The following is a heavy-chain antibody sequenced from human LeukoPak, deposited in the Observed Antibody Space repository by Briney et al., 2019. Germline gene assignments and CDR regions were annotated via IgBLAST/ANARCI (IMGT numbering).Heavy chain of an antibody. J-gene: IGHJ4*02. CDR2: IYHSGST. D-gene: IGHD2/OR15-2a*01. CDR1: GGSISSSNW. Sequence: SETLSLTCAVSGGSISSSNWWSWVRQPPGKGLEWIGEIYHSGSTNYNPSLKSRVTISVDTSKNQFSLKLSSVTAADTAVYYCARHYLRVRTVPIGYWGQGTLVTVFS. V-gene: IGHV4-4*02. CDR3: ARHYLRVRTVPIGY.